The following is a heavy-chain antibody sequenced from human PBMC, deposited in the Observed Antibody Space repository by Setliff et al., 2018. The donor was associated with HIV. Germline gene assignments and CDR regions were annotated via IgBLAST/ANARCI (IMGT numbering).Heavy chain of an antibody. V-gene: IGHV1-69*10. D-gene: IGHD3-22*01. CDR2: INPILGIA. Sequence: ASVKVSCKASGGTFSSYAINWVRQAPGHGLEWMGGINPILGIAHYAQAFRDRVTLSADKSTNIAYMRLASLRSEDTAVYYCARDKEKRNYNDSSGHYDWLDPWGQGTLVTVSS. CDR1: GGTFSSYA. CDR3: ARDKEKRNYNDSSGHYDWLDP. J-gene: IGHJ5*02.